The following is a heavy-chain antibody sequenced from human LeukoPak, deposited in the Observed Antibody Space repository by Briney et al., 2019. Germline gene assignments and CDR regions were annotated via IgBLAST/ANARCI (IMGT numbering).Heavy chain of an antibody. CDR3: AKGVGATDKVYFDY. Sequence: PGRSLRLSCAASGFTFDDYAMHWVRQAPGMGLEWVSGISRNSGSIGYADSVKGRFTISRDNAKNSLYLQMNSLRAEDMALYYCAKGVGATDKVYFDYWGQGTLVTVSS. J-gene: IGHJ4*02. V-gene: IGHV3-9*03. CDR2: ISRNSGSI. D-gene: IGHD1-26*01. CDR1: GFTFDDYA.